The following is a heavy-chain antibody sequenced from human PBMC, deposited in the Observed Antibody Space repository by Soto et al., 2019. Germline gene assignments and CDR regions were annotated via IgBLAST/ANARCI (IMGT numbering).Heavy chain of an antibody. V-gene: IGHV1-69*06. J-gene: IGHJ6*02. CDR3: ARDNNWRGHYYYYGMDV. D-gene: IGHD1-1*01. CDR2: LIPIFGTA. CDR1: GGTFSSYA. Sequence: GASVKVSCKASGGTFSSYAISWVRQAPGQGLEWMGGLIPIFGTANYAQKFQSRVKITADKSTSTAYMEVSSLRSENTAVYYCARDNNWRGHYYYYGMDVWGQGTTVTVSS.